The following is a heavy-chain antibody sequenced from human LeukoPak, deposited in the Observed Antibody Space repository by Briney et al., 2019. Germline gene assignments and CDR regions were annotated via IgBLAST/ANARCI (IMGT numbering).Heavy chain of an antibody. CDR2: FDPEDGET. V-gene: IGHV1-24*01. CDR3: ATDPTRFLYSSSSNLDY. CDR1: GYTLTELS. J-gene: IGHJ4*02. Sequence: GASVKVSCKVSGYTLTELSMHWVRQAPGKGLEWMGGFDPEDGETIYAQKFQGRVTMTEDTSTDTAYMELSSLRSEDTAVYYCATDPTRFLYSSSSNLDYWGQGTLVTVSS. D-gene: IGHD6-6*01.